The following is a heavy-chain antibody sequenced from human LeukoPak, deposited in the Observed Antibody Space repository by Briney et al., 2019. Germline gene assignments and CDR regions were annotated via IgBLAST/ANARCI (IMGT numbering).Heavy chain of an antibody. J-gene: IGHJ4*02. CDR3: ARDPPRWLREFDY. D-gene: IGHD5-24*01. CDR2: ISSSGSTI. Sequence: GGSLRLSCAASGFTFSDYYMSWIRQAPGKGLEWVSYISSSGSTIYYADSVKGRFTISRDNAKNSLYLQMNSLRAEDTAVYYCARDPPRWLREFDYWGQGTLVTVSS. V-gene: IGHV3-11*01. CDR1: GFTFSDYY.